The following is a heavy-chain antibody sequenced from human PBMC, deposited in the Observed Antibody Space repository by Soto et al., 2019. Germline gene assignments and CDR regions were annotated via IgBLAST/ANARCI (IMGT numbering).Heavy chain of an antibody. CDR2: ISLGGTT. CDR3: ANNDYYSSEF. D-gene: IGHD3-22*01. V-gene: IGHV4-4*02. J-gene: IGHJ1*01. Sequence: SETLSLTCAVSGDSISTSNWWSWVRQPPGKGLEWIGEISLGGTTNYNPSLKTRATISIDKSKNHFSLQLNSVTAADTAVYYCANNDYYSSEFWGQGTLVTVSS. CDR1: GDSISTSNW.